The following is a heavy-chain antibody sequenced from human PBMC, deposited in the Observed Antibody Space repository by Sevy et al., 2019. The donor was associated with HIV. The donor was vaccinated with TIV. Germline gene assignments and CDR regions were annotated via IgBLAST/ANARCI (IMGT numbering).Heavy chain of an antibody. Sequence: ASVKVSCKASGYTFTNYYMHWVRQAPGQGLEWMGWINPNTGDKNYAQKFQGRVTMTRDTSIATAYMELTRLRSDDTAVYYCERLLIPFAPDNWGQGTLVTVSS. CDR1: GYTFTNYY. J-gene: IGHJ4*02. V-gene: IGHV1-2*02. D-gene: IGHD2-21*01. CDR3: ERLLIPFAPDN. CDR2: INPNTGDK.